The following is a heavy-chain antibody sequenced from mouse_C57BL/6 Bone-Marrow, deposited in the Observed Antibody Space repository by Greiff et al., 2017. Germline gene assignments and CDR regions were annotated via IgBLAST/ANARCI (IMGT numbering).Heavy chain of an antibody. J-gene: IGHJ2*01. CDR3: ARSPYHYGSSGDSDY. D-gene: IGHD1-1*01. V-gene: IGHV1-59*01. CDR1: GYTFTSYW. CDR2: IDPSDSYT. Sequence: QVQLQQPGAELVRPGSSVKLSCKASGYTFTSYWMHWVKQRPGQGLEWIGVIDPSDSYTHYNQKFKGKATLTVDTSSSTAYMQLSSLTSEDSAVDYWARSPYHYGSSGDSDYWGQGTTLTVSS.